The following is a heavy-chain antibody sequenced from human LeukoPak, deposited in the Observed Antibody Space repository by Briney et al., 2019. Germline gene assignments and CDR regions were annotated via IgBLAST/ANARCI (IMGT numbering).Heavy chain of an antibody. CDR2: IRGDGDRP. Sequence: PGGSLRLSCAASGINFDDYAMHWVRQAPGKGLEWVALIRGDGDRPFYADSVKGRFTISRDNSKNSLYLQMNSLRTEDTALYYCAKGFSVLASKHYYYFYGMDVWGQGTTVTVSS. V-gene: IGHV3-43*02. CDR1: GINFDDYA. CDR3: AKGFSVLASKHYYYFYGMDV. D-gene: IGHD3-3*01. J-gene: IGHJ6*02.